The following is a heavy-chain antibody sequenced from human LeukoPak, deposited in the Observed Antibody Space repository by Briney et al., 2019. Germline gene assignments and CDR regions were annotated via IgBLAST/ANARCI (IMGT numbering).Heavy chain of an antibody. Sequence: SETLSLTCTVSGGSISSGSYYWSWIRQPAGKGLEWIGRIYTSGSTNYNPSLKSRVTISVDTSKNQFSLKLSSVTAADTAVYYCARWGKASIAARPRFDYWGQGTLVTVSS. J-gene: IGHJ4*02. CDR2: IYTSGST. V-gene: IGHV4-61*02. D-gene: IGHD6-6*01. CDR1: GGSISSGSYY. CDR3: ARWGKASIAARPRFDY.